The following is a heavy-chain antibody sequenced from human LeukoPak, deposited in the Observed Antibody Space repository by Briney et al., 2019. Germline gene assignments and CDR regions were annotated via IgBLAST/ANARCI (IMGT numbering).Heavy chain of an antibody. CDR3: ARDRRDGYELGDY. CDR1: GGTFSTYA. V-gene: IGHV1-18*01. J-gene: IGHJ4*02. CDR2: ISAYNGNT. D-gene: IGHD5-24*01. Sequence: ASVKVSCKASGGTFSTYAISWVRQAPGQGLEWMGWISAYNGNTNYAQKLQGRVTMTTDTSTSTAYMELRSLRSDDTAVYYCARDRRDGYELGDYWGQGTLVTVSS.